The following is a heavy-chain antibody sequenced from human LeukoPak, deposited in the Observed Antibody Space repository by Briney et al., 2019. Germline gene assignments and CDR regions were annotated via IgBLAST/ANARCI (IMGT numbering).Heavy chain of an antibody. CDR3: ARGLGDYTNTHWFDP. D-gene: IGHD4-11*01. CDR2: INSDGSST. CDR1: KFTFSNYW. J-gene: IGHJ5*02. Sequence: GXLRLSCAASKFTFSNYWMHWVRQAPGRGVGWVSRINSDGSSTKYADSVKGGFTISRDNAKKTLYLQMNSLRAEDTAIYYCARGLGDYTNTHWFDPWGQGTLVTVSS. V-gene: IGHV3-74*03.